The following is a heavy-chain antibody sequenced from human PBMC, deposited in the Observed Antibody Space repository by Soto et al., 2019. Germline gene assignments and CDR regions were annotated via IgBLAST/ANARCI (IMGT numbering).Heavy chain of an antibody. D-gene: IGHD6-13*01. CDR1: GGSISSGGYY. V-gene: IGHV4-31*03. CDR3: ARDQEIAAAGTYDYYYYGMDV. CDR2: IYYSGST. J-gene: IGHJ6*02. Sequence: SETLSLTCTVSGGSISSGGYYWSCIRQHPGKGLEWIGYIYYSGSTYYNPSLKSRVTISVDTSKNQLSLKLSSVTAADTAVYYCARDQEIAAAGTYDYYYYGMDVWGQGTTVTVSS.